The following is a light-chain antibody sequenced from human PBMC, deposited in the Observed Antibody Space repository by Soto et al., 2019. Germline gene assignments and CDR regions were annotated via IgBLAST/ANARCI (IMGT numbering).Light chain of an antibody. J-gene: IGLJ1*01. CDR1: NSDVGTHNL. V-gene: IGLV2-23*01. Sequence: QSALTQPASVSGSPGQSITISCTGTNSDVGTHNLVSWYQQHPGKAPKLIIYEGTKRPSGVSNRFSGSKSGNTASLTISGLQAEDEADYYLCSYALLFGTGPKATVL. CDR3: CSYALL. CDR2: EGT.